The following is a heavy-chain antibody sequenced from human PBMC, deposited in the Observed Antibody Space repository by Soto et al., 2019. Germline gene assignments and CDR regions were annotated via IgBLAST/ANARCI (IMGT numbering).Heavy chain of an antibody. D-gene: IGHD3-9*01. CDR3: ARFGYDILTGYDVWFDP. CDR2: IWYDGSNK. J-gene: IGHJ5*02. V-gene: IGHV3-33*01. Sequence: GGSLRLSCAASGFTFSSYGMHWVRQAPGKGLEWVAVIWYDGSNKYYADSVKGRFTISRDNSKNTLYLQMNSMRAEDTAVYYCARFGYDILTGYDVWFDPWGQGTLVTVSS. CDR1: GFTFSSYG.